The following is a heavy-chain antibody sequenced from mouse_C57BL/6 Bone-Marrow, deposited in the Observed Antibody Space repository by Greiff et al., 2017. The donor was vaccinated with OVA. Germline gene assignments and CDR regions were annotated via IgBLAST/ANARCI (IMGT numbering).Heavy chain of an antibody. CDR2: IYPGGGYT. CDR1: GYTFTNYW. D-gene: IGHD2-14*01. V-gene: IGHV1-63*01. J-gene: IGHJ2*01. Sequence: QVQLQQSGAELVRPGTSVKMSCKASGYTFTNYWIGWAKQRPGHGLEWIGDIYPGGGYTNYNEKFKGKATLTADKSSSTAYMQLSSLTSEDSAIYYCAREDIGGFDYWGQGTTLTVSS. CDR3: AREDIGGFDY.